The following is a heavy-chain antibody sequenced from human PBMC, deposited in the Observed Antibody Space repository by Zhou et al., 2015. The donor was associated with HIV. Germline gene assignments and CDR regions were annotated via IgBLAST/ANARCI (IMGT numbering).Heavy chain of an antibody. D-gene: IGHD2-21*02. CDR1: GGTFSRYA. CDR2: IIPIFGTA. CDR3: ARPAREIVVVTAIPT. J-gene: IGHJ4*02. Sequence: QVQLVQSGAEVKKPGSSVKVSCKASGGTFSRYAISWVRQAPGQGLEWMGGIIPIFGTANYAQKFQGRVTIIADDSTSTAYMELRSLRSDDTAVYYCARPAREIVVVTAIPTWGQGTLVTVSS. V-gene: IGHV1-69*12.